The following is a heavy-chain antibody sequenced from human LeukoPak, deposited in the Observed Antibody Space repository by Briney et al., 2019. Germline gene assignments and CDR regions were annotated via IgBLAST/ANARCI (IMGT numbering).Heavy chain of an antibody. CDR3: ARANWRRSDY. Sequence: PGGSLRLSCAASGFTFSIAWMTWVRQAPGKGLEWVSYISSSSTIYYADSVKGRFTISRDNAKNSLYLQTNSLRDEDTAVYYCARANWRRSDYWGQGSLVTVSS. J-gene: IGHJ4*02. D-gene: IGHD3-3*01. V-gene: IGHV3-48*02. CDR1: GFTFSIAW. CDR2: ISSSSTI.